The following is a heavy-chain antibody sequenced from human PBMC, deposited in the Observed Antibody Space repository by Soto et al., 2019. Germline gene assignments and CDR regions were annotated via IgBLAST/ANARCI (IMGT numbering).Heavy chain of an antibody. V-gene: IGHV4-34*01. CDR3: ETGRRRYYHCYGMDV. CDR2: INHSART. CDR1: GGSFSGSY. J-gene: IGHJ6*02. Sequence: PSETLSLTCAVYGGSFSGSYWSWVRPPPGNVLAWIGEINHSARTNYNPSLNSRVTISVDTSKIQCSLKLSSVTAAHTAVYYCETGRRRYYHCYGMDVWGQGTTVTVSS.